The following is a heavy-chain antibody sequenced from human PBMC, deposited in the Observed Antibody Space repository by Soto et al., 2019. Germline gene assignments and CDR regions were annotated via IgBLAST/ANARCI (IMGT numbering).Heavy chain of an antibody. CDR3: ASNSYRYTFYDY. V-gene: IGHV4-59*08. CDR1: GGSIRSYY. Sequence: PSETLSLTCTVSGGSIRSYYWSWIRQPPGKGLEWIGNIYYSGSTNYNPSLKSRVTLSVDTSKNQFSLKLSSVTAADTAVYYCASNSYRYTFYDYWGQGTLVTVSS. J-gene: IGHJ4*02. D-gene: IGHD5-18*01. CDR2: IYYSGST.